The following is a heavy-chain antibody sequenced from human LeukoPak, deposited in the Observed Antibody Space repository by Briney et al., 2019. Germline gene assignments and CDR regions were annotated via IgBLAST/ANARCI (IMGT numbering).Heavy chain of an antibody. CDR1: GFTFSSYW. V-gene: IGHV3-7*01. CDR3: ARVKEQQLVHAFDI. CDR2: IKQDGSEK. D-gene: IGHD6-13*01. J-gene: IGHJ3*02. Sequence: PGGSLRLSCAASGFTFSSYWMSWVRQAPGKGLEWVANIKQDGSEKYYVDSVKGRFTISRDNAKNSLYLQMNSLRAEDTAVYYCARVKEQQLVHAFDIWGQGTMVTVSS.